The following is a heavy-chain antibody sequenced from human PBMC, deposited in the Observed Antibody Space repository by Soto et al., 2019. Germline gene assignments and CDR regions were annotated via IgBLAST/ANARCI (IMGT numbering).Heavy chain of an antibody. CDR1: GFTFSGSW. J-gene: IGHJ4*02. Sequence: EVQLVESGGGLVQPGGSLRLSCAASGFTFSGSWMHWVRQAPGKGLVWVSRINGDGSGTSYADFVKGRFTISRDDAKNTRFRQMNGLRAEDTAVYYCARVIFGSGTANDYWGQGTLVTVSS. CDR2: INGDGSGT. D-gene: IGHD3-10*01. V-gene: IGHV3-74*01. CDR3: ARVIFGSGTANDY.